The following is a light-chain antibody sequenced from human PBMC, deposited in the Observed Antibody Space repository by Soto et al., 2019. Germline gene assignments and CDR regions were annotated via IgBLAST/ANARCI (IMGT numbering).Light chain of an antibody. V-gene: IGLV2-14*01. CDR3: SSYTSSSTLV. CDR2: DVS. J-gene: IGLJ2*01. Sequence: QSALTQPASVSGSPGQLITISCTGTSSDVGAYNYVSWYQQHPGKAPKVMISDVSNRPSGVSNRFSGSKSGTTASLTISGLQAEDEADYYCSSYTSSSTLVFGAGTKLTVL. CDR1: SSDVGAYNY.